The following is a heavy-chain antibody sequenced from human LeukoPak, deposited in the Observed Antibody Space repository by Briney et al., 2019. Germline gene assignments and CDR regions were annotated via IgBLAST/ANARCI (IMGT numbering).Heavy chain of an antibody. D-gene: IGHD4-23*01. CDR3: LIRNYGGNSPFDY. Sequence: GGSLRLSCAASGFTFSSYEMNWVRQAPGEGLEWVSYISGSGSTIYYADSVKGRFTISRDNAKNSLYLQMNSLRDEDTAVYYCLIRNYGGNSPFDYWGQGTLVTVSS. CDR1: GFTFSSYE. J-gene: IGHJ4*02. V-gene: IGHV3-48*03. CDR2: ISGSGSTI.